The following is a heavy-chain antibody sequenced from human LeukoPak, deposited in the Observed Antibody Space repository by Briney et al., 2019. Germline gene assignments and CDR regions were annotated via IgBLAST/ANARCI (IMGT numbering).Heavy chain of an antibody. CDR3: ASKRLRLFAGGGRGYYFDY. CDR1: GFTFTDSA. CDR2: IVVGSGNT. D-gene: IGHD3-16*01. J-gene: IGHJ4*02. V-gene: IGHV1-58*02. Sequence: SVKVSCKASGFTFTDSAIQWVRQARGQRLEWIGWIVVGSGNTNYAQKFQERVTITRDMSTSSAYMELSSLRSEDTAVYYCASKRLRLFAGGGRGYYFDYWGQGTLVTVSS.